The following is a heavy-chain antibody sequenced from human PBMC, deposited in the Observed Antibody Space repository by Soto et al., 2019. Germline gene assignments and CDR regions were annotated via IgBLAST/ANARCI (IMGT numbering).Heavy chain of an antibody. J-gene: IGHJ4*02. CDR1: GFTFSSYD. Sequence: EVQLVESGGGLVQPGGSLRLSCAASGFTFSSYDMHWVRQATGKGLEWVSAIGTAGDTYYPGSVKGGFTISRENAKNSLYLQMNSLRAGDTAVYYCARGPYGSGSPIAPSYFDSWGQETLVTVSS. V-gene: IGHV3-13*01. CDR3: ARGPYGSGSPIAPSYFDS. CDR2: IGTAGDT. D-gene: IGHD3-10*01.